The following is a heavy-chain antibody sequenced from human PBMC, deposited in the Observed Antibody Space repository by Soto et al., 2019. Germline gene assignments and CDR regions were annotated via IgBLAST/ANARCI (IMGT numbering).Heavy chain of an antibody. CDR2: ISYDGNKK. CDR1: GFTFSPYA. Sequence: QVQLVESGGGVVQPGRSLRLSCAASGFTFSPYAMHWVRQAPGKGLEWVAVISYDGNKKNYADSVKGRLAISRDNSRNRLYLQMNSLRSEDTAVYYCARARLDTPALDYWGQGPLVTVSS. CDR3: ARARLDTPALDY. D-gene: IGHD2-2*01. J-gene: IGHJ4*02. V-gene: IGHV3-30*09.